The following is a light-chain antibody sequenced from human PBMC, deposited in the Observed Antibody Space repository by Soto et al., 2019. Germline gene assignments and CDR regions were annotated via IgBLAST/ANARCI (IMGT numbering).Light chain of an antibody. Sequence: ETVLTQSPGPPSFSPVGRATPSFRASQSFNSIYLAWYQQKPGQAPRLLIYGASSRATGIPDRFSGSGSGTDFTLTISRLEPEDFAVYYCHQYDSWTFGQGTKVDIK. CDR3: HQYDSWT. J-gene: IGKJ1*01. V-gene: IGKV3-20*01. CDR2: GAS. CDR1: QSFNSIY.